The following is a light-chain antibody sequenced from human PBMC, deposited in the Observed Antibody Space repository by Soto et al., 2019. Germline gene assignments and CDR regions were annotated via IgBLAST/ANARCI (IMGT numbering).Light chain of an antibody. CDR3: QTWGIGTLV. V-gene: IGLV4-69*01. J-gene: IGLJ2*01. CDR2: VNNDGSH. CDR1: SDNSSYP. Sequence: QLVLTQSPSASASAGASVRLTCTLSSDNSSYPIAWHQQEPEKGPRFLMKVNNDGSHNKGDGIPDRFSGSSSGAERYLTVSGLQSEDEADYYCQTWGIGTLVFGGGTKVTVL.